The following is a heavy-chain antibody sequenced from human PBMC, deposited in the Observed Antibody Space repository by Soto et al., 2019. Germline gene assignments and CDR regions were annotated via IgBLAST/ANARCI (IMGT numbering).Heavy chain of an antibody. Sequence: SETLSLTCTVSGGSVSSTSYYWSWIRQHPGKGLEWIGYIYYSGFTYYTPSLKSRVTMSVDTSKNQFSLKLSSVTAADTAVYYCARSVDPWGQGTLVTVSS. J-gene: IGHJ5*02. CDR2: IYYSGFT. V-gene: IGHV4-31*03. CDR3: ARSVDP. CDR1: GGSVSSTSYY.